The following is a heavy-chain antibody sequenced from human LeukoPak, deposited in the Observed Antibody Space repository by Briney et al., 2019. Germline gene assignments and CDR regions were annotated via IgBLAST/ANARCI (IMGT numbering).Heavy chain of an antibody. CDR3: AKDLGRYRNNFFDY. CDR2: ISGSGGST. D-gene: IGHD1-26*01. J-gene: IGHJ4*02. Sequence: GGSLRLSCAASGFTFAGYAMTWVRQAPGKGLEWVSLISGSGGSTYYADSVKGRFTISRDDSKNTLYLQMNSLRADDTAVYYCAKDLGRYRNNFFDYWGQGNLVTVSS. CDR1: GFTFAGYA. V-gene: IGHV3-23*01.